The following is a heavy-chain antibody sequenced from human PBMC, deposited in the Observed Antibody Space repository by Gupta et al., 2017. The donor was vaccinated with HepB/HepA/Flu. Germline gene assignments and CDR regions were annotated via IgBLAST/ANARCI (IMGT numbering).Heavy chain of an antibody. Sequence: QVQLVQSGAEVKKPGASVKVPCTASGSPFTSYGISWVRQAPGQGLELMGWISAYNGNTNYAQKLQGRVTMTTDTSTSTAYMELRSLRSDDTAVYYCARVAGYCSSTSCPGHFDYWGQGTLVTVSS. D-gene: IGHD2-2*03. CDR1: GSPFTSYG. CDR3: ARVAGYCSSTSCPGHFDY. J-gene: IGHJ4*02. V-gene: IGHV1-18*01. CDR2: ISAYNGNT.